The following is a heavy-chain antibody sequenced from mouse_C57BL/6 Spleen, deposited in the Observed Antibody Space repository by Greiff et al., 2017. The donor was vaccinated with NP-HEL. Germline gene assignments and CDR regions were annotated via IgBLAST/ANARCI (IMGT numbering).Heavy chain of an antibody. D-gene: IGHD2-1*01. CDR2: IDPETGGT. CDR1: GYTFTDYE. Sequence: VQLQQSGAELVRPGASVTLSCKASGYTFTDYEMHWVKQTPVHGLEWIGAIDPETGGTAYNQKFKGKAILTADKSSSTAYMELRSLTSEDSAVYYCTTWGNYVAMDYWGQGTSVTVSS. J-gene: IGHJ4*01. V-gene: IGHV1-15*01. CDR3: TTWGNYVAMDY.